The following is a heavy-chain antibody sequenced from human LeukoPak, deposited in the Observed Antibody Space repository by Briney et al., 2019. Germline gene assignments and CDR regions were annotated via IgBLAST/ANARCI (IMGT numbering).Heavy chain of an antibody. CDR3: ARDPGGRGWFDP. V-gene: IGHV3-66*02. CDR2: IYSGGST. D-gene: IGHD1-1*01. CDR1: GFTVSSNY. J-gene: IGHJ5*02. Sequence: TGGSLRLSCAASGFTVSSNYMSWVRQAPGKGLDWVSVIYSGGSTYYADSVKGRFTISRDNSKNTLYLQMNSLRAEDTAVYYCARDPGGRGWFDPWGQGTLVTVSS.